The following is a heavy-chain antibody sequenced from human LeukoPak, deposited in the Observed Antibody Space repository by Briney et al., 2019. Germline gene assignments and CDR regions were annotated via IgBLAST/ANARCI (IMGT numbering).Heavy chain of an antibody. D-gene: IGHD3-10*01. V-gene: IGHV3-53*01. J-gene: IGHJ5*02. CDR2: IYSGGST. CDR3: ARDLRGGCYDP. CDR1: GFTVSSNY. Sequence: PGGSLRLSCAASGFTVSSNYMSWVRQAPGKGLEWVSVIYSGGSTYYADSVKGRFTISRDNAKNSLYLQMNSLRAEDTAVYYCARDLRGGCYDPWGQGTLVTVSS.